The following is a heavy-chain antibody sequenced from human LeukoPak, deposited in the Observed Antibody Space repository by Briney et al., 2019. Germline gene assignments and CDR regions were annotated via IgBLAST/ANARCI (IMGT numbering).Heavy chain of an antibody. V-gene: IGHV1-24*01. Sequence: GASVKVSCKVSGYTLTELSMHWVRQAPGKGLEWMGGFDPEDGETIYAQKFQGRVTMTEDTSTDTAYMELSSLRSEDTAVYYCATDLAYGAHSGAFDIWGQGTMVTVSS. D-gene: IGHD4-17*01. CDR3: ATDLAYGAHSGAFDI. CDR1: GYTLTELS. CDR2: FDPEDGET. J-gene: IGHJ3*02.